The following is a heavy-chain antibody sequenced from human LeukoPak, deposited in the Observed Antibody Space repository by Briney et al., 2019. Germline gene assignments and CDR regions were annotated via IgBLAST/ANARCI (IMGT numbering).Heavy chain of an antibody. CDR2: IGSSSSYI. D-gene: IGHD5-12*01. CDR1: GFTFSSYS. V-gene: IGHV3-21*01. Sequence: PGGSLRLSCAASGFTFSSYSMNWVRQAPGKGLECVSSIGSSSSYIYYADSVKGRFTISRDNAKNSLYLQMNSLRAEDTAVYYCARDRGWLRLNDYWGQGTLVTVSS. CDR3: ARDRGWLRLNDY. J-gene: IGHJ4*02.